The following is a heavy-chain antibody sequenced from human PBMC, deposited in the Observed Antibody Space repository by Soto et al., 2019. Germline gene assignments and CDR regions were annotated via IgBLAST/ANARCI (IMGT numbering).Heavy chain of an antibody. CDR1: GYTFTSYA. CDR2: INAGNGNT. V-gene: IGHV1-3*01. J-gene: IGHJ6*03. D-gene: IGHD1-1*01. Sequence: GASVKVSCKASGYTFTSYAMHWGRQAPGRRLEWMGWINAGNGNTKYSQKFQGRVTITRDTSVSTAYMELSSLRSEDTAVYYCARGWLEQEVKHYYYYYMDVWGKGTTVTVSS. CDR3: ARGWLEQEVKHYYYYYMDV.